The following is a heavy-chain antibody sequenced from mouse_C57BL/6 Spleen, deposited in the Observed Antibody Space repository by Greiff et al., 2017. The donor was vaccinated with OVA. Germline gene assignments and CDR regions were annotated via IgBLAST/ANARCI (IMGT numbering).Heavy chain of an antibody. J-gene: IGHJ3*01. CDR1: GFTFSDYY. CDR3: ANYGSSYEAWFAY. V-gene: IGHV5-12*01. CDR2: ISNGGGST. D-gene: IGHD1-1*01. Sequence: EVKLMESGGGLVQPGGSLKLSCAASGFTFSDYYMYWVRQTPEKRLEWVAYISNGGGSTYSPDTVKGRFTISRDNAKNTLYLQMSRLKSEDTAMYYCANYGSSYEAWFAYWGQGTLVTVSA.